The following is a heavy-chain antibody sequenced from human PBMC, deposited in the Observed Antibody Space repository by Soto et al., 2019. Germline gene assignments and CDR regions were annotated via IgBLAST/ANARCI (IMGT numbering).Heavy chain of an antibody. D-gene: IGHD4-17*01. J-gene: IGHJ4*02. Sequence: GGSLRLSCGASGFTFSDPHIDWVLPAPGEGLEWVGRTRNKANSYTTEYAASVKGRFTISRDDSKNSLYLQMNSLKTEDTAVYYCARPIDGDYDLYFDYWGQGTLVTVSS. CDR1: GFTFSDPH. CDR2: TRNKANSYTT. V-gene: IGHV3-72*01. CDR3: ARPIDGDYDLYFDY.